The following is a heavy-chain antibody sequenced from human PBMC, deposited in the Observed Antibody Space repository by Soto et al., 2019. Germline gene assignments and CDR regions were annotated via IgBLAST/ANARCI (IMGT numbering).Heavy chain of an antibody. D-gene: IGHD2-2*02. V-gene: IGHV1-69*06. J-gene: IGHJ6*02. CDR1: GGTFSSYA. CDR2: TIPIFGTA. Sequence: QVQLVQSGAEVKKPGSSVTVSCKASGGTFSSYAISWVRQAPGQGLEWMGGTIPIFGTANYAQKFQGRVRITADKSTSTAYMGLSSLRSEDTAVYYSGRRGYCCSTRCYTAYSYGMDVWGQGTTVTVSS. CDR3: GRRGYCCSTRCYTAYSYGMDV.